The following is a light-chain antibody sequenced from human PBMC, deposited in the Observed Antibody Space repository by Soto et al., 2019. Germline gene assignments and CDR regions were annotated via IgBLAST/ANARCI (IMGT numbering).Light chain of an antibody. CDR1: QDISTY. CDR3: QQLNHYPST. V-gene: IGKV1-9*01. CDR2: AAS. Sequence: IQLTQSPSSLSASVGDRVTITCRASQDISTYLAWYQQKPGKAPMLLISAASTLQSGVPSRFSGSGSGTDFTLTISSLQPEDFATYYCQQLNHYPSTFGGGTKV. J-gene: IGKJ4*01.